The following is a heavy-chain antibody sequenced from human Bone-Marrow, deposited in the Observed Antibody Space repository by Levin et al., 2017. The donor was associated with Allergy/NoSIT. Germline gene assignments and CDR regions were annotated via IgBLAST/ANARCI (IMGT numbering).Heavy chain of an antibody. D-gene: IGHD2-15*01. CDR3: ARDSENSKWSYFDY. V-gene: IGHV4-30-4*02. Sequence: PSETLSLTCTVSGGSISSGDYYWSWIRQRPGKALEWIGYIFYTGTTQSNPSLTSRVSISVDTSKNQFSLQLNSVTAADTAVYYCARDSENSKWSYFDYWGLGTLVTVSS. CDR1: GGSISSGDYY. J-gene: IGHJ4*02. CDR2: IFYTGTT.